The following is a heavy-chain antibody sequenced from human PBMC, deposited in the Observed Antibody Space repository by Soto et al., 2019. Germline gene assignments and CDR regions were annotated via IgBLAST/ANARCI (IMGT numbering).Heavy chain of an antibody. J-gene: IGHJ6*02. CDR2: IIPIPGTA. Sequence: ASVKVSCKASGGTFGSYAISWVRQAPGQGLEWIGGIIPIPGTANYAQKFQGRVTIAADESTSTAYMELSSLRSEDTAVYYCARSQGSSTSLEIYYYYYYGMDVWGQGTTVTVSS. CDR1: GGTFGSYA. CDR3: ARSQGSSTSLEIYYYYYYGMDV. V-gene: IGHV1-69*13. D-gene: IGHD2-2*01.